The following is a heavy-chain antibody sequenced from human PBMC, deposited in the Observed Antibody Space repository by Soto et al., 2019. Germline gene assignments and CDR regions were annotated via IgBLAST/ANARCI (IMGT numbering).Heavy chain of an antibody. Sequence: GWCLGLACAASGVTVSNYAMNVVRQAAGKGLEWVSGISASGGSTNYADSVKGRFTISRDNSKNTLYLQMNSLRAEDTAVYYCAKRPLRDTTFDYWGQGTLVTVSS. CDR2: ISASGGST. CDR3: AKRPLRDTTFDY. CDR1: GVTVSNYA. V-gene: IGHV3-23*01. J-gene: IGHJ4*02. D-gene: IGHD1-26*01.